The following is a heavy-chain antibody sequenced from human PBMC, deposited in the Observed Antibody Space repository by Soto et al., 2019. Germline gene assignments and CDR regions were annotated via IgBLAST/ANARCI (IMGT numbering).Heavy chain of an antibody. V-gene: IGHV1-69*13. Sequence: ASVKVSCKASGGTFSSYAMSWVRQAPGQGLEWMGGIIPIFGTANYAQRFQGRVTITADESTSTAYMELSSLRSEDTAVYYCARARNTENYYDSSGYGYNWFDPWGQGTLVTVSS. CDR1: GGTFSSYA. CDR3: ARARNTENYYDSSGYGYNWFDP. D-gene: IGHD3-22*01. CDR2: IIPIFGTA. J-gene: IGHJ5*02.